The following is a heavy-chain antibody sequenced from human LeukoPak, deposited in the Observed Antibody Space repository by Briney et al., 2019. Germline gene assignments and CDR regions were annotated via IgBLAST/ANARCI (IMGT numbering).Heavy chain of an antibody. CDR2: IYYNGST. Sequence: TSETLSLTCTVSGGSISSYYWSWIRQPPGKGLEWIGYIYYNGSTNYNPSLKSRVAISVDTSKNQFSLKLSSATAADTAVYYCARSKYSGSYLWFDPWGQGTLVTVSS. CDR3: ARSKYSGSYLWFDP. V-gene: IGHV4-59*08. CDR1: GGSISSYY. J-gene: IGHJ5*02. D-gene: IGHD1-26*01.